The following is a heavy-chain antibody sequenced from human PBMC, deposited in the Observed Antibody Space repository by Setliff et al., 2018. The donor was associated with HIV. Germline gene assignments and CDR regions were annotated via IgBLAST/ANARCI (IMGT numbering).Heavy chain of an antibody. Sequence: SVKVSCKSSAGSFSIFAINWVRQAPGQGLEWMGGMMTIFSTTNYARKFQGRVTITTDESTGTAYMDLSNLRSEDTAVYYCATEGAGGSYQRASALDVWGQGTMVTVS. J-gene: IGHJ3*01. CDR3: ATEGAGGSYQRASALDV. CDR1: AGSFSIFA. CDR2: MMTIFSTT. V-gene: IGHV1-69*05. D-gene: IGHD1-26*01.